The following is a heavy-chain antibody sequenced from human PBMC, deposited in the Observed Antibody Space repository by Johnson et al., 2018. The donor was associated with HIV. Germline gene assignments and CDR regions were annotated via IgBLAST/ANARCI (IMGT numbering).Heavy chain of an antibody. CDR1: GFTFDDYA. J-gene: IGHJ3*02. CDR3: AKVAYSSSSMGAFDI. V-gene: IGHV3-9*01. D-gene: IGHD6-6*01. Sequence: VQLVESGGGLVQPGRSLRLSCAASGFTFDDYAMHWVRQAPGKGLEWVSGISWNSGSIGYADSVKGRFTSSRDNAKNSLYLQMNSLRAEDTALYYCAKVAYSSSSMGAFDIWGQGTMVTVSS. CDR2: ISWNSGSI.